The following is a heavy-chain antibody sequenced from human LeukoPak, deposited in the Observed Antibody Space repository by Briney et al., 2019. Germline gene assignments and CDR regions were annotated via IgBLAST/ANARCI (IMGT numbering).Heavy chain of an antibody. Sequence: PGGSLRLSCAASGFTFSDYYMSWIRQAPGKGLEWVGRIKSKTDGGTTDYAAPVKGRFTISRDDSKNTLYLQMNSLRAEDTAVYYCARDNWLDDAFDIWGQGTMVTVSS. J-gene: IGHJ3*02. CDR2: IKSKTDGGTT. D-gene: IGHD1-1*01. CDR3: ARDNWLDDAFDI. V-gene: IGHV3-15*01. CDR1: GFTFSDYY.